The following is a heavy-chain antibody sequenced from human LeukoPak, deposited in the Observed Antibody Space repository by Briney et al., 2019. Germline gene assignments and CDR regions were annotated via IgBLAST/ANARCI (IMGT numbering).Heavy chain of an antibody. CDR2: IKSKTDGGTT. Sequence: GGSLRLSCAASGFIFSNAWVSWVRQAPGKGLEWVGRIKSKTDGGTTDNAESVKGRFTISRDDSKNTLFLQMNSLKTEDTAVYYCSTAAQHWGQGTLVTVSS. CDR3: STAAQH. CDR1: GFIFSNAW. V-gene: IGHV3-15*01. J-gene: IGHJ1*01.